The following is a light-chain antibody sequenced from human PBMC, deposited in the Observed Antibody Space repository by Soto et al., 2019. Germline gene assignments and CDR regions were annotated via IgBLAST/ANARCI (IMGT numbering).Light chain of an antibody. CDR1: QSLLHNNGYNY. CDR3: MQALQAPLYT. Sequence: DIVMTQSPLSLPVSPGEPASISCRSSQSLLHNNGYNYLDWYLQKPGQSPQLLIYLGSNRASGVPDRFSGSGSGADFTLKISRVEAADVGVYYCMQALQAPLYTFGQGTKLEIK. CDR2: LGS. J-gene: IGKJ2*01. V-gene: IGKV2-28*01.